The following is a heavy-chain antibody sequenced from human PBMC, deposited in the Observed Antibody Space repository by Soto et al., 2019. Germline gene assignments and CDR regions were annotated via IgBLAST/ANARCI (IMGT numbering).Heavy chain of an antibody. CDR1: GGSFSGYY. CDR2: INHSGST. CDR3: AXXXGLYYFDY. J-gene: IGHJ4*02. V-gene: IGHV4-34*01. Sequence: QVQLQQWGAGLLKPSETLSLTCAVYGGSFSGYYWSWIRQPPGKGLEWIGEINHSGSTNYNPSLKSRVTISVDTSKNQFSLKLSSVTAADTXVYYCAXXXGLYYFDYWGQGTLVTVSS.